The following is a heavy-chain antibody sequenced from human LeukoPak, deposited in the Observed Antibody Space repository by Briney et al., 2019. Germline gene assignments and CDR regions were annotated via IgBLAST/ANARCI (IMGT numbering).Heavy chain of an antibody. CDR3: ARVRPPYYYDSSGYQRAGYYYYYMDV. CDR1: GGTFSSYA. Sequence: SVKVSCKASGGTFSSYAISWVRQAPGQGLEWMGGIFPIFGTANYAQKFQGRVTITTDESTSTAYMELSSLRSEDTAVYYCARVRPPYYYDSSGYQRAGYYYYYMDVWGKGTTVTVSS. CDR2: IFPIFGTA. D-gene: IGHD3-22*01. V-gene: IGHV1-69*05. J-gene: IGHJ6*03.